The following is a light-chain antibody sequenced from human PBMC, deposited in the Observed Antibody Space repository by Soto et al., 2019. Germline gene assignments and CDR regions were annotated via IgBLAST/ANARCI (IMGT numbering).Light chain of an antibody. V-gene: IGKV3-11*01. CDR1: QSVSNNY. CDR2: GAS. CDR3: QQRSNWL. J-gene: IGKJ3*01. Sequence: EIVLTQSPGALSLSPGEGSTVCLGASQSVSNNYLAWYQQKPGQAPRLLIYGASNRATGIPARFSGSGSGTDFTLTISSLEPEDFAVYYCQQRSNWLFGPGTKVDIK.